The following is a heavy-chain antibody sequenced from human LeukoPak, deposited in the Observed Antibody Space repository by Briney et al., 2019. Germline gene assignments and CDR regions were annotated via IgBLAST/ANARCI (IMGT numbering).Heavy chain of an antibody. CDR1: GFTFSSYW. D-gene: IGHD3-22*01. CDR3: ARVATYYDSSGYNSGYFDY. Sequence: GGSLRLSCAVSGFTFSSYWMHWVRQAPGKGLVWVSRINSDGSSTSYADSVKGRFTTSRDNAKNTLYLQMNSLRAEDTAVYYCARVATYYDSSGYNSGYFDYWGQGTLVTVSS. J-gene: IGHJ4*02. V-gene: IGHV3-74*01. CDR2: INSDGSST.